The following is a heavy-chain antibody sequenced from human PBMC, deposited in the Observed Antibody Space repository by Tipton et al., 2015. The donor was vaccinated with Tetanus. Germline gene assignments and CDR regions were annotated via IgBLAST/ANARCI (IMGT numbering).Heavy chain of an antibody. CDR2: IDRSSNNI. D-gene: IGHD6-19*01. Sequence: SLRLSCAASGFTFSSHSMNWVRQAPGKGLEWVSYIDRSSNNIYYGDSVKGRFTISRDNAKNSLFLQMNSLRDEDTALYYCTRVAMAGTSNNWFDRWGQGTLVIVSS. J-gene: IGHJ5*02. V-gene: IGHV3-48*02. CDR1: GFTFSSHS. CDR3: TRVAMAGTSNNWFDR.